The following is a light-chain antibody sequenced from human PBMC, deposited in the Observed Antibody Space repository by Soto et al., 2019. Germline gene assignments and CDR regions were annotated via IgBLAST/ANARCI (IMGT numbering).Light chain of an antibody. CDR1: QAIRTA. CDR2: AAS. Sequence: AIQLTQSPSSLSASVGDRVTITCRASQAIRTALGWYQQKPGKVPKLLIYAASTLQSGVLSRFSLSGSGTDFTLTISSLQPEEFATDYCLLDFRYFWAFGQGTKVDIK. CDR3: LLDFRYFWA. J-gene: IGKJ1*01. V-gene: IGKV1-6*01.